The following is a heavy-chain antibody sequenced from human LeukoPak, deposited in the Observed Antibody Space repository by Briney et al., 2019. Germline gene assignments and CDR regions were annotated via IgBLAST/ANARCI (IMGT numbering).Heavy chain of an antibody. Sequence: GGSLRLSCAASGFTFSSYSMNWVRQAPGKGLEWVSYISSSSSTIYYADSVTGRFTISRDNAQNTVYLQMNSLRAEDTAVYYCARWGLGPSFDYWGQGTRVTVSS. CDR1: GFTFSSYS. J-gene: IGHJ4*02. V-gene: IGHV3-48*04. D-gene: IGHD1-26*01. CDR3: ARWGLGPSFDY. CDR2: ISSSSSTI.